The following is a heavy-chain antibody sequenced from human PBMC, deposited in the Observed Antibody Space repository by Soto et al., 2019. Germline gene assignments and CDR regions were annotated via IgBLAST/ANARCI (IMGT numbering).Heavy chain of an antibody. CDR1: GFTFSSSS. CDR3: ARDLKGYCSSTSCYFEGETFDY. J-gene: IGHJ4*02. D-gene: IGHD2-2*01. V-gene: IGHV3-48*01. Sequence: GGSLRLSCAASGFTFSSSSMNWVRQAPGKGLEWVSYISSSSSTIYYADSVKGRFTISRDNAKNSLYLQMNSLRAEDTAVYYCARDLKGYCSSTSCYFEGETFDYWGQGTLVTVSS. CDR2: ISSSSSTI.